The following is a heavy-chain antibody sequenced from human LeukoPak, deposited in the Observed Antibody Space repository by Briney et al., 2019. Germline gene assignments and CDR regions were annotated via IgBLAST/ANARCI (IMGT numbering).Heavy chain of an antibody. V-gene: IGHV3-23*01. CDR1: GFTFSRYA. Sequence: GGSLRLSCAASGFTFSRYAMSWVHQAPGKGLEWVSAISGSGGTTYYADSVKGRFTISRDNSKSTLYLQMNSLRAEDTAVYYCAKEDCGVDCSTFDYWGQGTLVTVSS. CDR3: AKEDCGVDCSTFDY. J-gene: IGHJ4*02. D-gene: IGHD2-21*02. CDR2: ISGSGGTT.